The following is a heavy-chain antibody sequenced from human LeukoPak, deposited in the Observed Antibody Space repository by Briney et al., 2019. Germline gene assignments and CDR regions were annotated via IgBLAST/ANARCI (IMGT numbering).Heavy chain of an antibody. CDR2: ISSSSSTI. V-gene: IGHV3-48*01. D-gene: IGHD6-6*01. J-gene: IGHJ4*02. CDR1: GFTFSTYS. Sequence: PGGSLRLSCAASGFTFSTYSMNWARQAPGKGLEWVSYISSSSSTIYYADSVKGRFTISRDNAKNSLYLQMNSLSADDTAVYYCAGGASEYSSSGDFACWGQGTPVTVSS. CDR3: AGGASEYSSSGDFAC.